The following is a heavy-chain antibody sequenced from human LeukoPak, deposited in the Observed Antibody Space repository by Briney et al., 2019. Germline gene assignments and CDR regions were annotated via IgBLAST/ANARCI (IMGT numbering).Heavy chain of an antibody. CDR1: GDSVSRNNIA. Sequence: SQTLSLTCAISGDSVSRNNIAWNWIRQSPSRGLEWLGRTYFGSKWYREYAISVKGRITINPDTSKNQFSLQLNSVIPEDTAIYYCARGLGWPYFDSWGQGTLVTVSS. D-gene: IGHD5-24*01. CDR2: TYFGSKWYR. V-gene: IGHV6-1*01. CDR3: ARGLGWPYFDS. J-gene: IGHJ4*02.